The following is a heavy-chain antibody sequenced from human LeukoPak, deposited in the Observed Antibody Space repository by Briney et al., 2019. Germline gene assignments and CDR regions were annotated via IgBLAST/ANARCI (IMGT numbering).Heavy chain of an antibody. Sequence: GGSLRLSCAASGFTFSSYGMHWVRQAPGKGLEGVAVIWYDGSNKYYADSVKGRFTTSRDNSKNTLYLQMNSLRAEDTAVYYCARDAGVVVAARYFDYWGQGTLVTVSS. D-gene: IGHD2-15*01. CDR3: ARDAGVVVAARYFDY. CDR1: GFTFSSYG. J-gene: IGHJ4*02. V-gene: IGHV3-33*01. CDR2: IWYDGSNK.